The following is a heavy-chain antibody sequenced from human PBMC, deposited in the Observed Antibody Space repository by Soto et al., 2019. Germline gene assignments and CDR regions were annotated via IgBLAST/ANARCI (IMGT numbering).Heavy chain of an antibody. Sequence: PGGSLRLSCAASGFTFSSYDMHWVRQAPGKGLEWVALISYDGRNKYYVDSVKGRFTISRDNSKNTLYMQMNSLRAEDTAVYYCAKPLWFGELNEYFDYWGPGILVTVSS. D-gene: IGHD3-10*01. CDR3: AKPLWFGELNEYFDY. J-gene: IGHJ4*02. V-gene: IGHV3-30*18. CDR1: GFTFSSYD. CDR2: ISYDGRNK.